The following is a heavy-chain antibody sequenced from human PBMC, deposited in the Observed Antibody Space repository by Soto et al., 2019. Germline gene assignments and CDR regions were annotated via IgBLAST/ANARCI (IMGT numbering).Heavy chain of an antibody. CDR1: GYSFAGYW. J-gene: IGHJ4*02. Sequence: GYSFAGYWITWVRQKPGKGLEWMGRIDPSDSQTYYSPSFRGHVTISVTKSITTVFLQWSSLRASDTAMYYCARQIYDSDTGPNFQYYFDSWGQGTPVTVSS. CDR2: IDPSDSQT. CDR3: ARQIYDSDTGPNFQYYFDS. V-gene: IGHV5-10-1*01. D-gene: IGHD3-22*01.